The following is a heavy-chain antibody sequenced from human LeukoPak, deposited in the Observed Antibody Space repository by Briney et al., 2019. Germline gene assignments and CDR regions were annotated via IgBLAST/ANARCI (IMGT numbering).Heavy chain of an antibody. CDR2: TSSSGSII. CDR1: GFGFDSFE. CDR3: ARGYTYAHDY. D-gene: IGHD5-18*01. Sequence: GGSLRLSCAASGFGFDSFEMHWVRQAPGKGLEWISFTSSSGSIIYYADSVKGRVTISRDNAKNSLFLQMHSLRAEDTAVYYCARGYTYAHDYWGHGTLVTVSS. V-gene: IGHV3-48*03. J-gene: IGHJ4*01.